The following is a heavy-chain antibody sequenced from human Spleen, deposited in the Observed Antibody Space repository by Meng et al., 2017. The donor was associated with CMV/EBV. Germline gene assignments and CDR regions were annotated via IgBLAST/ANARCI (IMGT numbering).Heavy chain of an antibody. D-gene: IGHD2-21*01. Sequence: GSLRLSCTVSGGSISSYYWSWIRQPPGKGLEWIGSIYYSGSTYYNPSLKSRVTISVDTSKNQFSLKLSSVTAADTAVYYCARDSRYCGGDCYNGYGMDVWGQGTTVTVSS. CDR3: ARDSRYCGGDCYNGYGMDV. CDR1: GGSISSYY. J-gene: IGHJ6*02. CDR2: IYYSGST. V-gene: IGHV4-39*07.